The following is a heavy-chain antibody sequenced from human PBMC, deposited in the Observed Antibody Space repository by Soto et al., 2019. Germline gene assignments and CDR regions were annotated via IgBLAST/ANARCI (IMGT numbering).Heavy chain of an antibody. D-gene: IGHD3-16*01. CDR3: ARGVLH. V-gene: IGHV4-31*03. J-gene: IGHJ4*02. Sequence: QVQLQESGPGLVKPSQTLSLTCTVSGGSISSVGYYWSWIRQHPGKGLEWIGSIYYSGSTYYNPSLKSRVTISVDTSKNQFSQSLSGVTSVDTAVSYCARGVLHWGQGTLVTVSS. CDR2: IYYSGST. CDR1: GGSISSVGYY.